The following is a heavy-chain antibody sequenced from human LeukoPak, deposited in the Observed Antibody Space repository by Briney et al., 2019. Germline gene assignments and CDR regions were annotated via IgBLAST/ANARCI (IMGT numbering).Heavy chain of an antibody. J-gene: IGHJ3*02. D-gene: IGHD2-21*01. CDR1: GGSISSYY. V-gene: IGHV4-59*01. Sequence: SETLSLTCTVSGGSISSYYWSWIRQPPGKGLEWIGYIYYSGSTNYNPSLKSRVTISVDTTKNQFSLKLSSVTAADTAVYYCARVWWAFDIWGQGTMVTVSS. CDR3: ARVWWAFDI. CDR2: IYYSGST.